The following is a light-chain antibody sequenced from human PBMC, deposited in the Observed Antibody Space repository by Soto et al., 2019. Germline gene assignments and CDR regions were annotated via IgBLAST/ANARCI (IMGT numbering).Light chain of an antibody. Sequence: QSALTQPASVSGSPGQSITISCAGTSSDVGSYNLVSWYQNHPGKAPKLMIYEGSKRPSGVSNRFYGSKSGNTASLTISGLQAADEADYFCFSYAGSSTYVLGTGTKVTVL. CDR1: SSDVGSYNL. CDR2: EGS. J-gene: IGLJ1*01. V-gene: IGLV2-23*01. CDR3: FSYAGSSTYV.